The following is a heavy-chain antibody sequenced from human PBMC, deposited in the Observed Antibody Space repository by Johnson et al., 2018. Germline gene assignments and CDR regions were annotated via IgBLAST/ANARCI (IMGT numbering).Heavy chain of an antibody. CDR2: IYPGDSDT. V-gene: IGHV5-51*01. CDR3: ARQHSFSGDDAFDI. CDR1: GYSFSTYW. J-gene: IGHJ3*02. D-gene: IGHD4-17*01. Sequence: VQLVESGAEVKKPGESLKISCKDSGYSFSTYWIGWVRQMPGKGLEWLGSIYPGDSDTKYSASFQGQFTISADKSISTAYLQWSSLKASDTAMSSCARQHSFSGDDAFDIWGQGTMVTVFS.